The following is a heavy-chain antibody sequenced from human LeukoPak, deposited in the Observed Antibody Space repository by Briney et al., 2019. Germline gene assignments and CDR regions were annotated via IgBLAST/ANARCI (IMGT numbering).Heavy chain of an antibody. CDR3: ARDLSLGYYGSGSYLPYAYGMDV. CDR2: INPNSGGT. J-gene: IGHJ6*02. V-gene: IGHV1-2*02. Sequence: GASVKVSCKASGYTFTGYYIYWVRQAPGQGLEWMGWINPNSGGTNYAQKFQGRVTMTRDTSISTAYMELSRLRSDDTAVYYCARDLSLGYYGSGSYLPYAYGMDVWGQGTTVTVSS. CDR1: GYTFTGYY. D-gene: IGHD3-10*01.